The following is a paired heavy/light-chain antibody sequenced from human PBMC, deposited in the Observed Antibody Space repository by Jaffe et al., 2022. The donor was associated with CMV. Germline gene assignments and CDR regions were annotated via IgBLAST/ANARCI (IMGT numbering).Light chain of an antibody. Sequence: DIQMTQSPSTLSASVGDRVTITCRASQSVSSRLAWYQQKPGKAPNVLIYKTSSLESGVPSRFSGSGSGTEFTLTISSLQPDDFATYYCQQYNTYFPTFGQGTKVEIK. CDR3: QQYNTYFPT. CDR2: KTS. J-gene: IGKJ1*01. V-gene: IGKV1-5*03. CDR1: QSVSSR.
Heavy chain of an antibody. Sequence: QVQLQESGPGLVKPSETLSLACTVSGGSISSYYWSWIRQPPGKGLEWIGYIYYTGSTNYNPSLKSRVTILLDTSKNQFSLKLSSVTAADTAVYFCARGTSFRDSPFNYWGQGTLVTVSS. D-gene: IGHD2-21*02. CDR3: ARGTSFRDSPFNY. J-gene: IGHJ4*02. CDR2: IYYTGST. V-gene: IGHV4-59*08. CDR1: GGSISSYY.